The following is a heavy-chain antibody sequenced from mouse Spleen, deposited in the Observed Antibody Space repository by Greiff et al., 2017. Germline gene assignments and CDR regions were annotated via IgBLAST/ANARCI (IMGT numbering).Heavy chain of an antibody. D-gene: IGHD2-1*01. CDR1: GFTFSSFG. CDR3: ARNGNYLGFAY. Sequence: EVKLVESGGGLVQPGGSRKLSCAASGFTFSSFGMHWVRQAPEKGLEWVAYISSGSSTIYYADTVKGRFTISRDHPKNTLFLQMTSRRSEDTALYYCARNGNYLGFAYWGQGTLVTVSA. CDR2: ISSGSSTI. J-gene: IGHJ3*01. V-gene: IGHV5-17*02.